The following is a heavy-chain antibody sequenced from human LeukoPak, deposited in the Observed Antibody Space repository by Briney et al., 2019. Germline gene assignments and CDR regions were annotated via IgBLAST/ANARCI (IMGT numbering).Heavy chain of an antibody. CDR1: GFTFRNYG. CDR3: TRDLPYYYDSSGYSGY. Sequence: PGGSLRLSCAASGFTFRNYGMNWFRQAPGKGLEWVGFIRSKAYGGTTEYAASVKGRFTISRDDSKSIAYLQMNSLKNEDTAVYYCTRDLPYYYDSSGYSGYWGQGTLVTVSS. D-gene: IGHD3-22*01. CDR2: IRSKAYGGTT. V-gene: IGHV3-49*03. J-gene: IGHJ4*02.